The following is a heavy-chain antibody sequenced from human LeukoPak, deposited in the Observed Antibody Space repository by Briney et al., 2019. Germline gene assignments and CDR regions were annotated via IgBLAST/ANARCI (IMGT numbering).Heavy chain of an antibody. D-gene: IGHD4-23*01. CDR3: AKLVTHFDY. CDR2: ISGSGGTT. Sequence: GGSLRLSCAASGFTFSSYAMSWVRQAPGKGLEWVSSISGSGGTTYYADSVKGRFTISRDNSKNTLYMQMNSLRAEDTAVYYCAKLVTHFDYWGQGTLVTVSS. J-gene: IGHJ4*02. V-gene: IGHV3-23*01. CDR1: GFTFSSYA.